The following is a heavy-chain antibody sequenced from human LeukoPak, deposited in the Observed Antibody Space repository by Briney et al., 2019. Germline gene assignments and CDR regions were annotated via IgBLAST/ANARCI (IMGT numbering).Heavy chain of an antibody. J-gene: IGHJ4*02. CDR3: ARDPDIVVVPAANDY. CDR1: GFTLSSYS. V-gene: IGHV3-21*01. CDR2: ISSSSSYI. Sequence: GGSLRLSCAASGFTLSSYSMNWVRQAPGKGLEWVSSISSSSSYIYYADSVKGRFTISRDHAKNSLYLQMNSLRAEDTAVYYCARDPDIVVVPAANDYWGQGTLVTVSS. D-gene: IGHD2-2*01.